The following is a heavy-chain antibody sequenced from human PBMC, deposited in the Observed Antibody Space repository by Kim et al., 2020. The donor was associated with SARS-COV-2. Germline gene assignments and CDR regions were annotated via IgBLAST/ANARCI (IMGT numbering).Heavy chain of an antibody. Sequence: GGSLRLSCAASGFTFSSYGMSWVRQAPGKGLEWVSRISGDGSCTSYADSVKGRLTISRDNAKSTLYLQMNSLRAEDTAVYYCTSGDANALGNWGHGTVV. J-gene: IGHJ3*02. V-gene: IGHV3-74*01. CDR3: TSGDANALGN. CDR1: GFTFSSYG. D-gene: IGHD3-10*01. CDR2: ISGDGSCT.